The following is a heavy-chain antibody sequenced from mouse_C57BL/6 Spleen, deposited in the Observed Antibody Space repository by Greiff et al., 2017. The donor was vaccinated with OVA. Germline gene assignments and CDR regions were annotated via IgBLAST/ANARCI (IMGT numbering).Heavy chain of an antibody. V-gene: IGHV1-74*01. CDR3: AILPLYYGYDGCY. Sequence: VKLQQPGAELVKPGASVKVSCKASGYTFTSYWMHWVKQRPGQGLEWIGRIHPSDSDTNYNQKFKGKATLTVDKSSSTAYMQLSSLTSEDSAVYYCAILPLYYGYDGCYWGQGTTLTVSS. CDR1: GYTFTSYW. J-gene: IGHJ2*01. D-gene: IGHD2-2*01. CDR2: IHPSDSDT.